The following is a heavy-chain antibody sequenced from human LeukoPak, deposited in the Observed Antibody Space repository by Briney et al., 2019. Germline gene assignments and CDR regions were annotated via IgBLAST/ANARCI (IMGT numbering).Heavy chain of an antibody. D-gene: IGHD2-2*01. CDR3: ARGYVQWPSGWFDP. J-gene: IGHJ5*02. CDR2: INPSGGST. V-gene: IGHV1-46*01. CDR1: GYTFTNSY. Sequence: GASVKVSCKASGYTFTNSYIHWVRQAPGQGLEWMGIINPSGGSTSYAQKFQGRVTMTRDMSTSTVYMELSSLRSEDTAVYYCARGYVQWPSGWFDPWGQGTLVTVSS.